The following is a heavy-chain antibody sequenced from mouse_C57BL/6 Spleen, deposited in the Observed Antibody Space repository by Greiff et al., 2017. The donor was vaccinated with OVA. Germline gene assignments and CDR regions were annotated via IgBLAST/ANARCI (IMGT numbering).Heavy chain of an antibody. CDR1: GFTFSSYA. Sequence: EVQLVESGGGLVKPGGSLKLSCAASGFTFSSYAMSWVRQTPEKRLEWVATISDGGSYTYYPDNVKGRFTISRDNAKNNLYLQMSHLKSEDTAMYYCARVGTTVAFDYWGQGTTLTVSS. J-gene: IGHJ2*01. V-gene: IGHV5-4*01. CDR2: ISDGGSYT. D-gene: IGHD1-1*01. CDR3: ARVGTTVAFDY.